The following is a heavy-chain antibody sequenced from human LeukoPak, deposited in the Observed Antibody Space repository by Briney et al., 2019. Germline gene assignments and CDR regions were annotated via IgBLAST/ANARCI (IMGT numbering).Heavy chain of an antibody. Sequence: SDPLSLPCSVYGRHFRGYYWICIRHPPGKGLEWIGEINHRGFTNYNPSLKSRVTISVDTSKNHFSLKLSSVTAADTAVYYCARTPYCYYSGMDVWGQGTTVTVSS. V-gene: IGHV4-34*01. CDR1: GRHFRGYY. J-gene: IGHJ6*02. CDR3: ARTPYCYYSGMDV. D-gene: IGHD2-15*01. CDR2: INHRGFT.